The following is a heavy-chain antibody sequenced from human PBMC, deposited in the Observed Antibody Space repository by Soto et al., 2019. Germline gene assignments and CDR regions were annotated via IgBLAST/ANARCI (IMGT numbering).Heavy chain of an antibody. CDR1: GFTFSMCW. V-gene: IGHV3-74*01. J-gene: IGHJ4*02. D-gene: IGHD1-1*01. CDR2: INDDGIST. CDR3: TRGPRSTSTGTGAF. Sequence: HPGGSLRLSCAASGFTFSMCWMHWVRQVPGKGPEWVSRINDDGISTNYADSVKGRFTISRDNAKNTLYLQMNALRVEDTAVYYCTRGPRSTSTGTGAFWGQGTLVTVSS.